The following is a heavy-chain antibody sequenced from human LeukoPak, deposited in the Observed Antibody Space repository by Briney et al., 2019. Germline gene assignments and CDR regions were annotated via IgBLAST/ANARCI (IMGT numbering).Heavy chain of an antibody. Sequence: PGGSLRLSCAVSGFTLSNYGMHWVRQAPGRGLEWVAVIWYDGTNKYYADSVRGRFTISRDSSKNTLYLQMNSLRAEDTAVYYCARDFYCSRTSCYAPSFDYWGQGTLVTVSS. D-gene: IGHD2-2*01. CDR2: IWYDGTNK. V-gene: IGHV3-33*01. CDR3: ARDFYCSRTSCYAPSFDY. J-gene: IGHJ4*02. CDR1: GFTLSNYG.